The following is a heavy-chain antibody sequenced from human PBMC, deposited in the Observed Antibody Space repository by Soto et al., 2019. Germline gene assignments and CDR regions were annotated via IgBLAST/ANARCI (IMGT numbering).Heavy chain of an antibody. J-gene: IGHJ4*02. Sequence: GGSLRLSCAASGFTFSSYATSWVRQAPGEGLEWVSAISGSGGSTYYADSVKGRFTISRDNSKNALYLQMNSLRAEDTAVYYCAKYLRVYDSTRPTYDYWGQGTLVTVSS. CDR1: GFTFSSYA. V-gene: IGHV3-23*01. CDR2: ISGSGGST. CDR3: AKYLRVYDSTRPTYDY. D-gene: IGHD3-22*01.